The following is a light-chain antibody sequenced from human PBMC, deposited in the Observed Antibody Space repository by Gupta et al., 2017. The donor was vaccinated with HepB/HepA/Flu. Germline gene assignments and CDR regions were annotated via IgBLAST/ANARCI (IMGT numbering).Light chain of an antibody. Sequence: DIQMTQSPSSLSASVGDSVTITCRTSQSVATYLNWYQQKPGQAPKLLVHTSSILQSGVPSRFSGNGYKXQFTLTXSNLHPEDSATYYCQQTYSACSFGXGTKLEIK. J-gene: IGKJ2*04. CDR3: QQTYSACS. V-gene: IGKV1-39*01. CDR2: TSS. CDR1: QSVATY.